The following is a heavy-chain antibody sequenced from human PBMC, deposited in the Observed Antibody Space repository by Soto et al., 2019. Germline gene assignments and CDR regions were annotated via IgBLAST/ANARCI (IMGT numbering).Heavy chain of an antibody. CDR2: IYYSGST. CDR1: GGSISSSSYY. CDR3: ARLVNHGALF. D-gene: IGHD4-17*01. J-gene: IGHJ4*02. V-gene: IGHV4-39*01. Sequence: SETLSLTCTVSGGSISSSSYYWGWIRQPPGKGLEWIGSIYYSGSTYYNPSLKSRVTISVDTSKNQFSLKLSSVTAADTAVYYCARLVNHGALFWGQGTLVTVSS.